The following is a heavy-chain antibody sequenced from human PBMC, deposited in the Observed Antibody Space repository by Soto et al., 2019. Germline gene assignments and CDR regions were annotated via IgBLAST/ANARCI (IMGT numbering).Heavy chain of an antibody. CDR3: TSPGRERAYDSDY. CDR2: IKTKIGGATT. D-gene: IGHD2-8*02. J-gene: IGHJ4*02. Sequence: GSLRLSCAASGFTFSNAWMNWVRQAPGKGLEWVGRIKTKIGGATTDYAAPVKGRFTISRDDSKNTLLLQMNSLRTEDSGSYFCTSPGRERAYDSDYWVQGT. V-gene: IGHV3-15*01. CDR1: GFTFSNAW.